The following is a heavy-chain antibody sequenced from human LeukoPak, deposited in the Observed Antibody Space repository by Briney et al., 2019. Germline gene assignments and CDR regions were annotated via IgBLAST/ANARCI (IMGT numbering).Heavy chain of an antibody. J-gene: IGHJ5*02. CDR3: AKAQGYCSSTSCRNWFDP. V-gene: IGHV3-11*01. Sequence: GGSLRLSCAASGFTFSDYYMSWIRQAPGKGLEWVSYISSSGSTIYYADSVKGRFTISRDNAKNSLYLQMNSLRAEDTAVYYCAKAQGYCSSTSCRNWFDPWGQGTLVTVSS. D-gene: IGHD2-2*01. CDR2: ISSSGSTI. CDR1: GFTFSDYY.